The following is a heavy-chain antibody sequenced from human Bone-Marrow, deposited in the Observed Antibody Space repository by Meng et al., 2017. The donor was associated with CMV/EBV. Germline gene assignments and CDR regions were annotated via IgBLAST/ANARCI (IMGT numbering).Heavy chain of an antibody. D-gene: IGHD3-3*01. J-gene: IGHJ6*02. CDR1: GFTFSSYG. V-gene: IGHV3-30*02. Sequence: GESLKISCAASGFTFSSYGMHWVRQAPGKGLEWVAFIRYDGSNKYYADSVKGRFTISRDNSKNTLYLQMNSLRAEDTAVYYCARDDQYYDFWSQGNYYYGMDVWGQGTTVTVSS. CDR3: ARDDQYYDFWSQGNYYYGMDV. CDR2: IRYDGSNK.